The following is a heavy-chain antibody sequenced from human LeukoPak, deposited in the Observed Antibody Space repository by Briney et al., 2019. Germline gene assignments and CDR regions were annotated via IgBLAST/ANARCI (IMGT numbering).Heavy chain of an antibody. CDR3: ARSAAYYDFWSGISFDP. V-gene: IGHV4-59*08. D-gene: IGHD3-3*01. CDR1: GGSISSYY. Sequence: SETLSLTCTVSGGSISSYYWSWIRQPPGKGLEWIGYIYYSGSTNYNPSLKSRVTISVDTSKNQFPLKLSSVTAADTAVYYCARSAAYYDFWSGISFDPWGQGTLVTVSS. J-gene: IGHJ5*02. CDR2: IYYSGST.